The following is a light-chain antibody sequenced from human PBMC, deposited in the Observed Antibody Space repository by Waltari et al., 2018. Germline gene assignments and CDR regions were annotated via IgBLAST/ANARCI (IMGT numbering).Light chain of an antibody. CDR2: AAS. V-gene: IGKV1-39*01. Sequence: DIQMTQSPSSLSASVGDRVTITCRASQSISSYLNWHQQKPGKAPKLLIYAASSLQSGVPSRFSGSGSGTDFTLTISSLQPEDFATYYCQQSYSHFTFGPGTKVDIK. CDR3: QQSYSHFT. CDR1: QSISSY. J-gene: IGKJ3*01.